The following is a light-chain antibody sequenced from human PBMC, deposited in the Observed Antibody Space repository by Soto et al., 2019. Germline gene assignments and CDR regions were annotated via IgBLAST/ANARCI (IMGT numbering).Light chain of an antibody. V-gene: IGKV1-17*01. CDR3: LQHNSYSPWT. CDR2: AAS. CDR1: QGIRND. Sequence: DMQMTQSPSSLSASGGDRVTITCRASQGIRNDLGCYQQKPGKAPKRLIYAASSLQSGVPSRFSGSGSGTEFTLTISSLQPEYLATYHCLQHNSYSPWTFGQGTKVDIK. J-gene: IGKJ1*01.